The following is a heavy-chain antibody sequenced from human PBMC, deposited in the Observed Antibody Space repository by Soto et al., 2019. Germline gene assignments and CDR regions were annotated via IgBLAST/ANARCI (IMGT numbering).Heavy chain of an antibody. CDR2: ISYDGSNK. J-gene: IGHJ6*02. CDR1: GFTFSSYG. Sequence: QVQLVESGGGVVQPGRSLRLSCAASGFTFSSYGMHWVRQAPGKGLEWVAVISYDGSNKDYADSVKGRFTISRDNSKNTLYLQMNSLRAEDTAVYYCAKGELRYCSGGSCYGMDVWGQGTTVTVSS. CDR3: AKGELRYCSGGSCYGMDV. D-gene: IGHD2-15*01. V-gene: IGHV3-30*18.